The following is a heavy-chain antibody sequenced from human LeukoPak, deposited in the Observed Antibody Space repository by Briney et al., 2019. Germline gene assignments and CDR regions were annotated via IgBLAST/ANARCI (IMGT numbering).Heavy chain of an antibody. J-gene: IGHJ3*02. Sequence: SEALSLTCTVSGGSISSGGYYWSWIRQHPGKGLEWIGYIYYSGSTYYNPSLKSRVTISVDTSKNQFSLKLSSVTAADTAVYYCARAGGYYDSSGYYEDDAFDIWGQGTMVTVSS. CDR2: IYYSGST. D-gene: IGHD3-22*01. V-gene: IGHV4-31*03. CDR3: ARAGGYYDSSGYYEDDAFDI. CDR1: GGSISSGGYY.